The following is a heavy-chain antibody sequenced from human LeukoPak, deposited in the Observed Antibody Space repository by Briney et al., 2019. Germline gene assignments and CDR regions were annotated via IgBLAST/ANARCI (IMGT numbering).Heavy chain of an antibody. CDR1: GYTFTNYG. Sequence: ASVKVSCKASGYTFTNYGISWVRQAPGQGLERMGWTYTYNGNTDYAQKLQGRVTVTTDTSTTTAYMELRSLRSDDTAVYYCARDFREYCSSASCYKFDYWGQGTLLTVSS. J-gene: IGHJ4*02. D-gene: IGHD2-2*02. V-gene: IGHV1-18*01. CDR3: ARDFREYCSSASCYKFDY. CDR2: TYTYNGNT.